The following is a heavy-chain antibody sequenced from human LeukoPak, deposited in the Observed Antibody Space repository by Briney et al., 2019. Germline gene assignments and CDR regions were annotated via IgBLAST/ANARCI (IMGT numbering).Heavy chain of an antibody. CDR1: GFTVSSNF. CDR2: IYSGGST. Sequence: GGSLRLSCAASGFTVSSNFMSWVRQAPGKGLGWVSVIYSGGSTYYADSVKGRFTISRDNSKNTLYLQMNSLRADDTAVYYCARGSDDYNWFDPWGQGTLVTVSS. D-gene: IGHD3-10*01. V-gene: IGHV3-53*01. CDR3: ARGSDDYNWFDP. J-gene: IGHJ5*02.